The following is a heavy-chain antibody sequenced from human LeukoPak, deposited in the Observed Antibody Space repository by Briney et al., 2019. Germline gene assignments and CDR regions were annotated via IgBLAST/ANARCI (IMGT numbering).Heavy chain of an antibody. CDR1: GYTFTSYG. Sequence: GASVKVSCKASGYTFTSYGISWVRQAPGQGLEWMGWISAYNGNTNYAQKLQGRVTMTTDTSTSTAYMELRSLRSDDTAVYYCARSITMIVVDLGDAFDIWGQGTMVTVSS. CDR2: ISAYNGNT. J-gene: IGHJ3*02. V-gene: IGHV1-18*01. CDR3: ARSITMIVVDLGDAFDI. D-gene: IGHD3-22*01.